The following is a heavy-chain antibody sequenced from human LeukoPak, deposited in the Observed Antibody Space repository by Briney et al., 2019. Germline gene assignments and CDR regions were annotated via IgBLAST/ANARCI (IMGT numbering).Heavy chain of an antibody. Sequence: PSETLSLTCTVSGGSISSYYWSWIRQPPGKGLEWIGYIYYSGSTNYNPSFKSRVTISVDKSKNQFSLKLSSVTAADTAVYYCARGGHDSSGYYSMDVDYWGQGTLVTVSS. D-gene: IGHD3-22*01. V-gene: IGHV4-59*01. J-gene: IGHJ4*02. CDR3: ARGGHDSSGYYSMDVDY. CDR1: GGSISSYY. CDR2: IYYSGST.